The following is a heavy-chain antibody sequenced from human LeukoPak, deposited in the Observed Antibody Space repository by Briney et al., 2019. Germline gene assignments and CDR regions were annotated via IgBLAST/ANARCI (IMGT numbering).Heavy chain of an antibody. CDR3: AKSRFVTMVRGVIGFGYFDY. Sequence: GGSLRLSCAASGFTFDDYAMHWVRQAPGKGLEWVSGISWNSGSIGYADSVKGRFTISRDNAKNSLYLQMNSLRAEDMALYYCAKSRFVTMVRGVIGFGYFDYWGQGTLVTVPS. D-gene: IGHD3-10*01. J-gene: IGHJ4*02. V-gene: IGHV3-9*03. CDR2: ISWNSGSI. CDR1: GFTFDDYA.